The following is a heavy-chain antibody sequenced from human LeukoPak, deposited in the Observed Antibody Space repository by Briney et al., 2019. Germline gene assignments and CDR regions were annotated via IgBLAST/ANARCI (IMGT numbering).Heavy chain of an antibody. Sequence: GGSLRLSCAASGFTFSSYKMNWVRQAPGKGLEWVSYISSSGSTIYYADSVKGRFTISRDNAKNSLYLQMNSLRAEDTAVYYCARVLVRSGSYLDYWGQGTLVTVSS. CDR2: ISSSGSTI. CDR1: GFTFSSYK. D-gene: IGHD3-10*01. CDR3: ARVLVRSGSYLDY. V-gene: IGHV3-48*03. J-gene: IGHJ4*02.